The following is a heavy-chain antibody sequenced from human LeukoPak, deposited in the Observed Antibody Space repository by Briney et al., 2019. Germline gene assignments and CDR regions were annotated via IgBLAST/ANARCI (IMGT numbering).Heavy chain of an antibody. V-gene: IGHV3-21*01. CDR1: GFTFSSYI. Sequence: GGSLRLSCAASGFTFSSYIMNWVRQAPGKGLEWVSSISSSSSYIYYADSVKGRFTISRDNAKNSLYLQMNSLRAEDTAVYYCARDGGATIDYWGQGTLVTVSS. CDR2: ISSSSSYI. CDR3: ARDGGATIDY. J-gene: IGHJ4*02. D-gene: IGHD1-26*01.